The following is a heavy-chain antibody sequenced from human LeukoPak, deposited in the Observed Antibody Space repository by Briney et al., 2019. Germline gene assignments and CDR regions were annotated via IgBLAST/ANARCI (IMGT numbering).Heavy chain of an antibody. Sequence: ASVKVSCKASGYTFTSYDINWVRQATGQGLEWMGWMNPNSGNTGYEQKFQGRVTMTRNTSISTAYMDLSRLRSEDTAAYYCARVKRDSSGYYYPDYWGQGTLVTVSS. J-gene: IGHJ4*02. CDR1: GYTFTSYD. D-gene: IGHD3-22*01. CDR2: MNPNSGNT. CDR3: ARVKRDSSGYYYPDY. V-gene: IGHV1-8*01.